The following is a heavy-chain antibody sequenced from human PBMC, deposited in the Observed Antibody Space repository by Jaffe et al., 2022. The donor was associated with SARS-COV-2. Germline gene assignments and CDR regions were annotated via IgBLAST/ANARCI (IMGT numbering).Heavy chain of an antibody. CDR3: AKDPRGAIFKNYNWFDP. CDR1: GFTFSSYA. Sequence: EVQLLESGGGLVQPGGSLRLSCAASGFTFSSYAMSWVRQAPGKGLEWVSAISGSGGSTYYADSVKGRFTISRDNSKNTLYLQMNSLRAEDTAVYYCAKDPRGAIFKNYNWFDPWGQGTLVTVSS. J-gene: IGHJ5*02. D-gene: IGHD3-3*01. V-gene: IGHV3-23*01. CDR2: ISGSGGST.